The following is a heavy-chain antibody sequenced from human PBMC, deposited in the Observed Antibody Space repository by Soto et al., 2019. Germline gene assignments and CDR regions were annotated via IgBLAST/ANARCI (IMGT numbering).Heavy chain of an antibody. CDR3: ARGFGLRFLEWLLRPGFDP. CDR1: GGSFSGYH. V-gene: IGHV4-34*01. CDR2: INHSGST. D-gene: IGHD3-3*01. J-gene: IGHJ5*02. Sequence: SETLSLTCAVYGGSFSGYHWSWIRQPPGKGLEWIGEINHSGSTNYNPSLKSRVTISVDTSKNQFSLKLSSVTAADTAVYYCARGFGLRFLEWLLRPGFDPWGQGTLVTVSS.